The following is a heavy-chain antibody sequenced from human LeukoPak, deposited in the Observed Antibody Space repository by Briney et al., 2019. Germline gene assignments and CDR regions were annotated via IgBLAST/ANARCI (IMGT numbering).Heavy chain of an antibody. J-gene: IGHJ6*03. D-gene: IGHD6-6*01. Sequence: VASVKVSCKASGYTFTGYYMHWVRQAPGQGLEWMGWISPNSGGTNYAQKFQGRVTMTRDTSISTAYMELSRLRSDDTAVYYCARGQLAHYYYYYYMDVWGKGTTVTVSS. CDR2: ISPNSGGT. V-gene: IGHV1-2*02. CDR3: ARGQLAHYYYYYYMDV. CDR1: GYTFTGYY.